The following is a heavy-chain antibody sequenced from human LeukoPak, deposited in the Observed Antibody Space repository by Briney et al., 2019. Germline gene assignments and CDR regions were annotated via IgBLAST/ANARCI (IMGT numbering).Heavy chain of an antibody. J-gene: IGHJ4*02. Sequence: PSETLSLTCAVYGGSFSGYYWRWIRQPPGKGLEWIGEINHSGSTNYNPSLKSRVTISVDTSKNQFSLKLSSVTAADTAVYYCARGLGYYDSSGLDYWGQGTLVTVSS. CDR2: INHSGST. CDR1: GGSFSGYY. CDR3: ARGLGYYDSSGLDY. D-gene: IGHD3-22*01. V-gene: IGHV4-34*01.